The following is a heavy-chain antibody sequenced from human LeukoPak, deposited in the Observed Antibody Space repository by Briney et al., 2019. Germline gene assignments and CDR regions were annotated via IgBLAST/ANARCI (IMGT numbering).Heavy chain of an antibody. V-gene: IGHV4-30-4*07. CDR2: IHDSGST. Sequence: SETLSLTCAVSGDSISSGGYSWSWIRQTPGKGLEWIAYIHDSGSTYNNPSLKSRLSISIDTSKNQFSLKLNSVTAADTAVYYCARRLAAADYWGQGTLVTVSS. J-gene: IGHJ4*02. D-gene: IGHD6-13*01. CDR1: GDSISSGGYS. CDR3: ARRLAAADY.